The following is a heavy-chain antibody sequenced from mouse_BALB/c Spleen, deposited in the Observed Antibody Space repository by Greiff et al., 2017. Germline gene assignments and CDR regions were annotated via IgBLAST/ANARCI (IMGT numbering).Heavy chain of an antibody. Sequence: EVKLMESGPSLVKPSQTLSLTCSVTGDSITSGYWNWIRKFPGNKLEYMGYISYSGSTYYNPSLKSRISITRDTSKNQYYLQLNSVTTEDTATYYCAMANEGYWYFDVWGAGTTVTVSS. CDR3: AMANEGYWYFDV. J-gene: IGHJ1*01. CDR1: GDSITSGY. CDR2: ISYSGST. V-gene: IGHV3-8*02.